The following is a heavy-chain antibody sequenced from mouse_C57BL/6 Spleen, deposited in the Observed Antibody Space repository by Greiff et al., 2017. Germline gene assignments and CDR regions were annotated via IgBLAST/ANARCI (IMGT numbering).Heavy chain of an antibody. V-gene: IGHV1-75*01. CDR2: IFPGSGST. D-gene: IGHD2-1*01. Sequence: VQLQQSGPELVKPGASVKISCKASGYTFTDYYINWVKQRPGQGLEWIGWIFPGSGSTYYNEKFKGKATLTVDKSSSTAYMLLSSLTSEDSAVYFCARCYYGNYVGYFDVWGTGTTVTVSS. CDR1: GYTFTDYY. CDR3: ARCYYGNYVGYFDV. J-gene: IGHJ1*03.